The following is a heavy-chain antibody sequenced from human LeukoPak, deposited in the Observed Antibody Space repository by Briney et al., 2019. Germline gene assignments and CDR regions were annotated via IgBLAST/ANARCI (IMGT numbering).Heavy chain of an antibody. CDR3: TTAFREVKYQLLKVNYYYYMDV. Sequence: GGSLRLSCAASGFTFSNAWMSWVRQAPGKGLEWVGRIKSKTDGGTTDYAAPVKGRFTISRDDSKNTLYLQMNSLKTEDTAVYYCTTAFREVKYQLLKVNYYYYMDVWGKGTTVTVSS. D-gene: IGHD2-2*01. J-gene: IGHJ6*03. V-gene: IGHV3-15*01. CDR1: GFTFSNAW. CDR2: IKSKTDGGTT.